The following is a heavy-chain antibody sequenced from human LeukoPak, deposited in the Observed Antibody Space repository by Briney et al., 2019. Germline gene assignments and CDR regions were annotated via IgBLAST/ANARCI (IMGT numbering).Heavy chain of an antibody. V-gene: IGHV4-30-4*01. D-gene: IGHD3-9*01. J-gene: IGHJ6*02. CDR3: ARDRNFVSYYYGMDV. CDR1: GGSISSGDYY. Sequence: PSETLSLTCTVSGGSISSGDYYWSWIRQPPGTGLEWIGYIYYSGSTYYNPSLKSRVTISVDTSKNQFSLKLSSVTAADTAVYYCARDRNFVSYYYGMDVWGQGTTVTVSS. CDR2: IYYSGST.